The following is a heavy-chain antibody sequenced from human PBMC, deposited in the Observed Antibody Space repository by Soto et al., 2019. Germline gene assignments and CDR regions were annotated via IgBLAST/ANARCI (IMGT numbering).Heavy chain of an antibody. D-gene: IGHD4-17*01. CDR1: SGSISSYY. V-gene: IGHV4-59*08. J-gene: IGHJ4*02. CDR3: ARNYGDYVDY. CDR2: IYYSGST. Sequence: SETLSLTCTVSSGSISSYYWSWIRQPPGKGLEWIGYIYYSGSTNYNPSLKSRVTISVDTSKNQFSLKLSSVTAADTAVYYCARNYGDYVDYWGQGTLVTVSS.